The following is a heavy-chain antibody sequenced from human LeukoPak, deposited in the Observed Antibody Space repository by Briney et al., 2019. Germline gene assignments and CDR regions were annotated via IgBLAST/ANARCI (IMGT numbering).Heavy chain of an antibody. CDR3: ARGQGYDFWSGYYMDY. CDR2: INHSGST. Sequence: SSETLSLTCAVYGGSFSGYYWSWIRQPPGKGLEWIGEINHSGSTNYNPSLKGRVTISVDTSKNQFSLKLSSVTAADTAVYYCARGQGYDFWSGYYMDYWGQGTLVTVSS. J-gene: IGHJ4*02. V-gene: IGHV4-34*01. CDR1: GGSFSGYY. D-gene: IGHD3-3*01.